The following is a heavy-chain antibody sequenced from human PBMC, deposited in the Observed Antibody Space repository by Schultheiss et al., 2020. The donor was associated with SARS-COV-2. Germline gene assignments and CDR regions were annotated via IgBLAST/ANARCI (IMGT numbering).Heavy chain of an antibody. D-gene: IGHD1-1*01. J-gene: IGHJ4*02. Sequence: GGSLRLSCAASAFTFSSYGMHWVRQAPGKGLEWVAVISYGGRNKYYADSVKGRFTISRDNSKNRLYLQINSLRAEDTAVYYCAIRGPIGRQLVNGGFDYWGQGTLVTVSS. V-gene: IGHV3-30*03. CDR1: AFTFSSYG. CDR3: AIRGPIGRQLVNGGFDY. CDR2: ISYGGRNK.